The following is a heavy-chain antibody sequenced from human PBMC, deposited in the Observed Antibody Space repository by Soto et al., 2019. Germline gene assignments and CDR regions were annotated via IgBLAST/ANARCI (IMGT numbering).Heavy chain of an antibody. D-gene: IGHD6-13*01. J-gene: IGHJ4*02. CDR3: ARALSSAAGLYFDY. CDR1: VGSISSYY. CDR2: IHTTEST. Sequence: SETLSLTCTVSVGSISSYYWIWIRQPAGKGMEWIGRIHTTESTNYNPSLKSRVTMSIDTSNNQFSLKLNSLTAADTAVYYCARALSSAAGLYFDYWGQGTLVTVSS. V-gene: IGHV4-4*07.